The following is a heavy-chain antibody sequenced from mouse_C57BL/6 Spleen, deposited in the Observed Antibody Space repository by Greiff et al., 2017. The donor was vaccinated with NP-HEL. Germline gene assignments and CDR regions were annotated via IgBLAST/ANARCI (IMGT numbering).Heavy chain of an antibody. V-gene: IGHV1-82*01. J-gene: IGHJ4*01. CDR2: IYPGDGDT. Sequence: VQLQESGPELVKPGASVKISCKASGYAFSSSWMNWVKQRPGKGLEWIGRIYPGDGDTNYNGKFKGKATLTADKSSSTAYMQLSSLTSEDSAVYFGARGGSGYVYAMDYWGQGTSVTVSS. CDR3: ARGGSGYVYAMDY. CDR1: GYAFSSSW. D-gene: IGHD3-2*02.